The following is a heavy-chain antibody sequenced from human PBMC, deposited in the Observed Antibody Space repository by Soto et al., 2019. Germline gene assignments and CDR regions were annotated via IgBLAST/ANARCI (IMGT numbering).Heavy chain of an antibody. Sequence: GGSLRLSCAASGFTFSDYYMSWIRQAPGKGLEWVSYISSSSSYTNYAESVKGRFTISRDNAKNSLYLQMNSLRAEDTALYYCARARGEGSSWYIVFDYWGQGTLVTVSS. V-gene: IGHV3-11*06. J-gene: IGHJ4*02. CDR1: GFTFSDYY. CDR3: ARARGEGSSWYIVFDY. CDR2: ISSSSSYT. D-gene: IGHD6-13*01.